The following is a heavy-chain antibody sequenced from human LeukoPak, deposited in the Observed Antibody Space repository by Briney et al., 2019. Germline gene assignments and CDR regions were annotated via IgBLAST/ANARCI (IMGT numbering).Heavy chain of an antibody. CDR1: GYTFTAYY. J-gene: IGHJ4*02. Sequence: GASVKVSCKASGYTFTAYYLYWVRQGPEQGLEWMGWINPNSGGTNYVQKFQGRVTMTRDTSINTAYMELRRLRSDDTAVYYCASGYSSGWAGDYWGQGTLVTVSS. D-gene: IGHD6-19*01. V-gene: IGHV1-2*02. CDR3: ASGYSSGWAGDY. CDR2: INPNSGGT.